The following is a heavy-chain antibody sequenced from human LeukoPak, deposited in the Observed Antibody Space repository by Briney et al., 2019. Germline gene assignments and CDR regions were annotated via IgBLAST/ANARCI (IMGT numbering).Heavy chain of an antibody. D-gene: IGHD6-13*01. Sequence: GGSLRLSCAASGFTFSSYGMHWVRQAPGKGLEWVAFIRYDGSNKYYADSVKGRFTISRDNSKNTLYLQMNSLRAEDTAVYYCTTVAGIAAAEDYWGQGTLVTVSS. V-gene: IGHV3-30*02. CDR2: IRYDGSNK. CDR3: TTVAGIAAAEDY. CDR1: GFTFSSYG. J-gene: IGHJ4*02.